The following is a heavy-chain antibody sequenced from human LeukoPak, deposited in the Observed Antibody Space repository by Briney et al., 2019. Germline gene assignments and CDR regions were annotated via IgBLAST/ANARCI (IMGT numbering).Heavy chain of an antibody. CDR1: GDSISAGSYY. V-gene: IGHV4-39*01. CDR3: APTPIFVGATHGRVQD. J-gene: IGHJ1*01. CDR2: ISYSGTT. D-gene: IGHD1-26*01. Sequence: PSETLTLTCTVSGDSISAGSYYWGWIRQPPGKALEWIASISYSGTTYSNPSLKSRVAMSVDTSKNQFSLNLSSVTAADTAIYYCAPTPIFVGATHGRVQDWGQGTLVTVSS.